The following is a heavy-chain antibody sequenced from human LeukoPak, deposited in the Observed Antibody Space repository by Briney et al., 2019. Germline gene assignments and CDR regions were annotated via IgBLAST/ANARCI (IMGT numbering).Heavy chain of an antibody. V-gene: IGHV4-59*01. Sequence: SETLSLTCTVSGGSISSYYWSWIRQPPGKGLEWIGYIYYSGSTNYNPSLKSRVTISVDTSKNQFSLKLSSVTAADTAVYYCAREAASRFDPWGQGTLVTVSS. CDR2: IYYSGST. J-gene: IGHJ5*02. CDR3: AREAASRFDP. D-gene: IGHD6-25*01. CDR1: GGSISSYY.